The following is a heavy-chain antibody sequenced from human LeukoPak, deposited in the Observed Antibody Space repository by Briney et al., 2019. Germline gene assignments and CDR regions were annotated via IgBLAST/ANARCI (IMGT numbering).Heavy chain of an antibody. Sequence: GGSLRLSCAASGFTFSSYSMNWVRQAPGKGLEWVSSISSSSSYIYYADSVKGRFTISRENAKNSLYLQMNSLRAGDTAVYYCARGPAGGGGSYFDYWGQGTLVTVSS. CDR1: GFTFSSYS. CDR3: ARGPAGGGGSYFDY. J-gene: IGHJ4*02. D-gene: IGHD1-26*01. CDR2: ISSSSSYI. V-gene: IGHV3-21*01.